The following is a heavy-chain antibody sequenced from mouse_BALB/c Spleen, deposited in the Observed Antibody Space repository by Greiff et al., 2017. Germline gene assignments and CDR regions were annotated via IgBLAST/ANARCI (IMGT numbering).Heavy chain of an antibody. J-gene: IGHJ4*01. CDR2: ISYSGST. V-gene: IGHV3-2*02. CDR1: GYSITSDYA. Sequence: DVQLVESGPGLVKPSQSLSLTCTVTGYSITSDYAWNWIRQFPGNKLEWMGYISYSGSTSYNPSLKSRISITRDTSKNQFFLQLNSVTTEDTATYYCARYYDYDAYYAMDYWGQGTSVTVSS. CDR3: ARYYDYDAYYAMDY. D-gene: IGHD2-4*01.